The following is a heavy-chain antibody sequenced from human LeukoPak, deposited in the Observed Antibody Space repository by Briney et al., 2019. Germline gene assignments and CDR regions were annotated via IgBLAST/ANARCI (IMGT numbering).Heavy chain of an antibody. D-gene: IGHD5-18*01. J-gene: IGHJ4*02. CDR1: GFTFSSYV. Sequence: GGSLSLSCAASGFTFSSYVMTWVRQAPGKGLEWVSTISGSGGSTYYADSVKGRFTISRDNSKNTLFLQMNSLRAEDTAVYYCAKGDTGMIRRYYFDYWGQGTLVTVSS. CDR2: ISGSGGST. CDR3: AKGDTGMIRRYYFDY. V-gene: IGHV3-23*01.